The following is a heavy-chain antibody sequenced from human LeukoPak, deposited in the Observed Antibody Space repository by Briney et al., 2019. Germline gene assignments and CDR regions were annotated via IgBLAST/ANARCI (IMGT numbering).Heavy chain of an antibody. CDR2: IKSKTDGCTT. D-gene: IGHD5-24*01. V-gene: IGHV3-15*01. J-gene: IGHJ4*02. CDR1: GFTFSNAW. CDR3: TTGPRWLQPFDY. Sequence: GGSLRLSCAAAGFTFSNAWMSWVRQAPGKGLEWGGRIKSKTDGCTTDYAAPVKGRFTISRDDSKNTLYLQMNSLKTEDTAVYYCTTGPRWLQPFDYWGQGTLVTVSS.